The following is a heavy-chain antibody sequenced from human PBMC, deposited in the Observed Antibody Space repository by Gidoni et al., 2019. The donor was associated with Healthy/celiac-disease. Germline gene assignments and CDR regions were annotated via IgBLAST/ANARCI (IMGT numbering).Heavy chain of an antibody. CDR2: IWYDGSNK. J-gene: IGHJ5*02. D-gene: IGHD6-19*01. V-gene: IGHV3-33*01. CDR3: ARGGSGVAGIHGGFDP. Sequence: QVQLVASGGGVVQPGRSLRLSCAASGFTFSSYGMHWVRQAPGQGLEWVAVIWYDGSNKYYADSVKGRFTISRDNSKNTLYLQMNSPRAEDTAVYYCARGGSGVAGIHGGFDPWGQGTLVTVSS. CDR1: GFTFSSYG.